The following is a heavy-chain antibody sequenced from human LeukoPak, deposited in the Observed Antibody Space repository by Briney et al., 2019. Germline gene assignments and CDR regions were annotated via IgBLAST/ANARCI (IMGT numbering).Heavy chain of an antibody. CDR3: SREMTGDSRYGMDV. J-gene: IGHJ6*01. CDR2: IYPGDSYT. Sequence: ESLKSFLQGSGFRFTTYWIGWVRPMPGKGLEWMGIIYPGDSYTRFSPSFQGQVNNSAGQSITNTYLQSRSPKASGTALLYLSREMTGDSRYGMDVWGQGTTVTVSS. D-gene: IGHD4-17*01. CDR1: GFRFTTYW. V-gene: IGHV5-51*01.